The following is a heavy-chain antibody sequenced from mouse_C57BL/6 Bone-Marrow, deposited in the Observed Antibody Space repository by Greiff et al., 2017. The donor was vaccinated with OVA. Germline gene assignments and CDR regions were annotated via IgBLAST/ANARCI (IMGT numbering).Heavy chain of an antibody. CDR2: IYPGSGST. CDR3: ARWGFDY. Sequence: QVQLQQPGAELVKPGASVKMSCKASGYTFTSYWITWVKQRPGQGLEWIGDIYPGSGSTNYNEKFKSKATLTVETSSSTAYMQRSSLTSEDSAVYYCARWGFDYWGQGTTLTVSS. J-gene: IGHJ2*01. CDR1: GYTFTSYW. V-gene: IGHV1-55*01.